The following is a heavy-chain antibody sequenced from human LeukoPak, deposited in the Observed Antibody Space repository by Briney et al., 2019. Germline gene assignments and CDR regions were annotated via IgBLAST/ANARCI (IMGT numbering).Heavy chain of an antibody. CDR3: ARDQMATKFGFDY. J-gene: IGHJ4*02. CDR1: GFTFSSYG. D-gene: IGHD5-24*01. V-gene: IGHV3-33*01. Sequence: PGRSLRLSCAASGFTFSSYGMHWVRQAPGKGLEWVAVIWYDGSNKYYADSVKGRFTISRDNSKNTLYLQMNSLRAEDTAVYYCARDQMATKFGFDYWGQGTLVTVSS. CDR2: IWYDGSNK.